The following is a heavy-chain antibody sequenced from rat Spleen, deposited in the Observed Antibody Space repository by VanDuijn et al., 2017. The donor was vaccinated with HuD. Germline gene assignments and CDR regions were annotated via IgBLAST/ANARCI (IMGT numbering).Heavy chain of an antibody. Sequence: EVQLVETGGGLVQPGKSLKLSCVASGFTFSSYWMYWIRQAPGEGLEWISSISPDGTNTSYPDSVRGRFTISRDNAENTVYLQMSSLRSEDTATYYCAKDMNYYSTYPFYVMGDWGQGASVTVSS. CDR2: ISPDGTNT. J-gene: IGHJ4*01. V-gene: IGHV5-58*01. CDR3: AKDMNYYSTYPFYVMGD. D-gene: IGHD1-2*01. CDR1: GFTFSSYW.